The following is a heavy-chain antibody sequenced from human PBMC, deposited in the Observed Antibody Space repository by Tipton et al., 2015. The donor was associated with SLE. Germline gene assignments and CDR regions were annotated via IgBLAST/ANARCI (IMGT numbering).Heavy chain of an antibody. V-gene: IGHV4-34*01. CDR2: INHSGST. Sequence: GLVKPSETLSLTCAVYGGSFSGYYWSWIRQPPGKGLEWIGEINHSGSTNYSPSLKSRVTISVDTSKNQFSLKLSSVTAADTAVYYCARALRFLEWLGGYWGQGTLVTVSS. CDR3: ARALRFLEWLGGY. D-gene: IGHD3-3*01. J-gene: IGHJ4*02. CDR1: GGSFSGYY.